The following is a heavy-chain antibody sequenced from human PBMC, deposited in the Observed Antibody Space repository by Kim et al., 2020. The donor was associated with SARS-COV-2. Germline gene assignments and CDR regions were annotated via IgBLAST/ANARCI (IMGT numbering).Heavy chain of an antibody. D-gene: IGHD3-22*01. CDR1: GGSFSGYY. CDR3: ARGGWRAITMIVASFDY. J-gene: IGHJ4*02. CDR2: INHSGST. V-gene: IGHV4-34*01. Sequence: SETLSLTCAVYGGSFSGYYWSWIRQPPGKGLEWIGEINHSGSTNYNPSLKSRVTISVDTSKNQFSLKLSSVTAADTAVYYCARGGWRAITMIVASFDYWGQGTLVTVSS.